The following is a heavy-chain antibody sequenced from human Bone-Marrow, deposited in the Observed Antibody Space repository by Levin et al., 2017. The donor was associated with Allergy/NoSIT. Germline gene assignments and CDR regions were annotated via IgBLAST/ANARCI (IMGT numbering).Heavy chain of an antibody. CDR1: GGSISTTTYY. CDR2: ISYSGTT. Sequence: SETLSLACTVSGGSISTTTYYWGWIRQPPGKGLEWIGSISYSGTTYYNPSLKSRVTISVDTSKNQFSLKLPSVTAEDTAVYFCASQYSASSTWGYWGQGTLVNVSS. V-gene: IGHV4-39*07. D-gene: IGHD1-26*01. CDR3: ASQYSASSTWGY. J-gene: IGHJ4*02.